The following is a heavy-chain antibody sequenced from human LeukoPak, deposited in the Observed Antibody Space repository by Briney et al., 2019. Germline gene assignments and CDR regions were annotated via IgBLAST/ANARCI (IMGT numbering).Heavy chain of an antibody. V-gene: IGHV1-69*05. CDR1: GGTFSSYA. CDR3: ARGDLGYCSSTSCYRFDY. J-gene: IGHJ4*02. CDR2: IIPIFGTA. D-gene: IGHD2-2*01. Sequence: GASVKVSCKASGGTFSSYAITWVRQAPGQGLEWMGGIIPIFGTANYAQNFQGRVTITTDESTSTAYMELSSLRSEDTAVYYCARGDLGYCSSTSCYRFDYWGQGTLVTVSS.